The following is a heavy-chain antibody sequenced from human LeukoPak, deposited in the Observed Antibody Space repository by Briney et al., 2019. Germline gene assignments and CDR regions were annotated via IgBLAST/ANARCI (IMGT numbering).Heavy chain of an antibody. J-gene: IGHJ4*02. CDR1: GFTFSTYA. CDR2: IWRDGSNK. D-gene: IGHD6-13*01. Sequence: PGGSLRLSCVASGFTFSTYAMHWVRQAPGEGLEWVAMIWRDGSNKYYTDSVKGRFTISRDNFKNTLYLQMNSLRVEDTAVYYCASDPPSSSWAFYHWGQGTPVSVSS. CDR3: ASDPPSSSWAFYH. V-gene: IGHV3-33*01.